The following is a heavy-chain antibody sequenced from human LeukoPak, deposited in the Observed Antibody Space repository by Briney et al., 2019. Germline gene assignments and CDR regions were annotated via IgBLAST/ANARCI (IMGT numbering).Heavy chain of an antibody. CDR3: ARDPRGRASSSC. CDR2: IIPILGIA. V-gene: IGHV1-69*04. J-gene: IGHJ4*02. Sequence: ASVKVSCKASGGTFSSYAISWVRQAPGQGLEWMGRIIPILGIANYAQKFQGRVTITADKSTSTAYMELSSLRSEDTAVYYCARDPRGRASSSCWGQGTLVTVSS. D-gene: IGHD6-13*01. CDR1: GGTFSSYA.